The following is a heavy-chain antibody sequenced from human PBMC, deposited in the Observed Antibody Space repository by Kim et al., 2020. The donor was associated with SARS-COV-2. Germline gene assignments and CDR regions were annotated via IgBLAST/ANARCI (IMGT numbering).Heavy chain of an antibody. V-gene: IGHV4-61*09. CDR3: ARNRGYYDTLADYYTPSYCDY. CDR2: IYTSGST. D-gene: IGHD3-9*01. CDR1: TGSMSSGSYY. J-gene: IGHJ4*02. Sequence: SETLSLTCTVSTGSMSSGSYYWSWIRQPAGKGLEWIGHIYTSGSTNYNASLKSRLTISLDRSKSQFSLKLSSVIAADAAVYYCARNRGYYDTLADYYTPSYCDYGGQGTLVTVAS.